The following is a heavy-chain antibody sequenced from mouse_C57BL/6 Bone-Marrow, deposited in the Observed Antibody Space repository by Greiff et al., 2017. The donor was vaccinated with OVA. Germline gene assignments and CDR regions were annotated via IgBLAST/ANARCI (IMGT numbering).Heavy chain of an antibody. Sequence: QVQLKQPGAELVKPGASVKLSCKASGYTFTSYWMQWVKQRPGQGLEWIGEIDPSDSYTNYNQKFKGKATLTVDTSSSTAYMQLSSLTSEDSAVDYCARDYGSSLYAMDYWGQGTSVTVSS. CDR2: IDPSDSYT. J-gene: IGHJ4*01. V-gene: IGHV1-50*01. D-gene: IGHD1-1*01. CDR3: ARDYGSSLYAMDY. CDR1: GYTFTSYW.